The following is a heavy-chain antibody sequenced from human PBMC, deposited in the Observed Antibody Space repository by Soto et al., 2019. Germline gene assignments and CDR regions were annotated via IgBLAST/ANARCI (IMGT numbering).Heavy chain of an antibody. CDR2: INTYSGQT. CDR3: ARDQYAVGGDF. V-gene: IGHV1-18*01. Sequence: QVQLVQSGVEVKKPGATVNVSCKASGYTFTDYGVSWVRQAPGQGLEWMGWINTYSGQTNYAQKVQGRVFMTTDTSTATAYMELRSLNSDDTAVYYCARDQYAVGGDFWGLGTLVTVSS. CDR1: GYTFTDYG. J-gene: IGHJ4*02. D-gene: IGHD1-26*01.